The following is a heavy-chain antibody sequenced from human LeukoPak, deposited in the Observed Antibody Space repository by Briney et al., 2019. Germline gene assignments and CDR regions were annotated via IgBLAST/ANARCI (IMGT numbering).Heavy chain of an antibody. Sequence: GGSLRLSCVASEFTLNSYGMHWVRQSPGKGLEWVAFIRYDGSNKYYADSVKGRFTISRDNSKNTLYLQMNSLRADDTAVYYCARDQITTVRGIIARSTPYYDYHYMDVWGKGTTVTVSS. CDR2: IRYDGSNK. CDR3: ARDQITTVRGIIARSTPYYDYHYMDV. V-gene: IGHV3-30*02. CDR1: EFTLNSYG. D-gene: IGHD3-10*01. J-gene: IGHJ6*03.